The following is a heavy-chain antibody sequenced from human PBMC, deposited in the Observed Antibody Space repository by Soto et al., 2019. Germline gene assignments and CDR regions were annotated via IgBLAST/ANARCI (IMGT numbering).Heavy chain of an antibody. D-gene: IGHD3-10*01. CDR1: GYSFTSYD. J-gene: IGHJ4*02. CDR3: ARVEPCYAKGSNFTFDY. Sequence: VSVKVSCKASGYSFTSYDINWVRQAPGQGLEWMGWMNPNSGDTGYARTFQGRVTMTRNTSITTAYMELSSLRSEDTAVYYCARVEPCYAKGSNFTFDYRDQVNLVTVSS. V-gene: IGHV1-8*01. CDR2: MNPNSGDT.